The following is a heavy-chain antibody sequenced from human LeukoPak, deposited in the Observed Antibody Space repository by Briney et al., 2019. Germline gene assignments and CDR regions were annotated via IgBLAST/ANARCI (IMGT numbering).Heavy chain of an antibody. CDR2: INPDGSEK. CDR1: GFRFGSDW. CDR3: ARYYDPPVGDAFDI. V-gene: IGHV3-7*01. Sequence: GGSLGLSCAASGFRFGSDWMIWVCQAPGKGLEWVANINPDGSEKYYVDSVKGRFTISRDNGKNSLYLQLNSLRADDTAVYYCARYYDPPVGDAFDIWGQGTLVTVSS. J-gene: IGHJ3*02. D-gene: IGHD3-16*01.